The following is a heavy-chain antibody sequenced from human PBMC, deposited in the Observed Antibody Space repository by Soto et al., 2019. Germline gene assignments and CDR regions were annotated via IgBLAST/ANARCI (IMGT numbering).Heavy chain of an antibody. CDR3: ARRARPDFYYMDV. CDR1: EFTLRVNA. D-gene: IGHD6-6*01. CDR2: ISSNGVGT. Sequence: EVQLAESGGAWAQLGGSRRLSCPASEFTLRVNARDWVPQAQGKGLEYVSGISSNGVGTYYANSVQGRFTISRDNSKNTVYLQMGSLRPEDMAVYYCARRARPDFYYMDVWGKGTTVTVSS. J-gene: IGHJ6*03. V-gene: IGHV3-64*01.